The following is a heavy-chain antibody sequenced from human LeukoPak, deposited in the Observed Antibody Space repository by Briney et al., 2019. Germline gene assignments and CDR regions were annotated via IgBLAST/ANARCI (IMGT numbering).Heavy chain of an antibody. Sequence: GGSLRLSCAASGSTFSSYAMHWVRQAPGKGLEWVAVISYDGSNKYYADSVKGRFTISRDNSKNTLYLQMNSLRAEDTAVYYCARGPIMTWGQGTLVTVSS. CDR2: ISYDGSNK. V-gene: IGHV3-30-3*01. CDR3: ARGPIMT. D-gene: IGHD2-21*02. CDR1: GSTFSSYA. J-gene: IGHJ4*02.